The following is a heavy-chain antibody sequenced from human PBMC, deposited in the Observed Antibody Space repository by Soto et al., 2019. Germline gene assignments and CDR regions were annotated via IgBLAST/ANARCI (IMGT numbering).Heavy chain of an antibody. D-gene: IGHD3-9*01. CDR2: IVVGSGNT. J-gene: IGHJ5*02. CDR3: AAFDPGPMGFDP. CDR1: GFTFSSSA. V-gene: IGHV1-58*01. Sequence: SVKVSCKASGFTFSSSAVQWVRQARGQRLEWIGKIVVGSGNTNYARKFQERVTITRDMSTSTAYMELSSLRSEDTAFYYCAAFDPGPMGFDPWGQGTLVTVSS.